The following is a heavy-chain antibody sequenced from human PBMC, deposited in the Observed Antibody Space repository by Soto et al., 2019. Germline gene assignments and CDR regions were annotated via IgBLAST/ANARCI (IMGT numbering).Heavy chain of an antibody. D-gene: IGHD5-12*01. J-gene: IGHJ4*02. CDR2: INPNGGGT. CDR3: ARDQRRDIDDYYFDY. V-gene: IGHV1-2*02. Sequence: ASVKVSCKASGYTFTGYYMHWVRRAPGQGLEWMGWINPNGGGTNYAQKFQGRVTMTRDTSISTAYMELSRLRSDDTAVYYCARDQRRDIDDYYFDYWGQGTLVTVSS. CDR1: GYTFTGYY.